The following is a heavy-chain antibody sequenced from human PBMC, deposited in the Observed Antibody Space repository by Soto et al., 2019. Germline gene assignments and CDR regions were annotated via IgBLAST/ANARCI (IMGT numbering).Heavy chain of an antibody. Sequence: QITLKESGPPLVRPAQPLTLTCAFSGFSLTTTHMGVAWIRQPPGKALEWLALIYWDDDKRYSPSLKNRLAISKDTSRNRVVLTITNMNPEDTGTDFCAHAGDYDLLSFDHWGPGTLVTVSS. D-gene: IGHD4-17*01. CDR2: IYWDDDK. V-gene: IGHV2-5*02. J-gene: IGHJ4*02. CDR1: GFSLTTTHMG. CDR3: AHAGDYDLLSFDH.